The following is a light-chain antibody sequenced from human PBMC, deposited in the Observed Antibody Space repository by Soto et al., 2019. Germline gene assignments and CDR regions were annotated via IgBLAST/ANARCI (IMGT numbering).Light chain of an antibody. V-gene: IGKV3-20*01. CDR3: QQYGSSPPYT. Sequence: EIVLTQSPGTRPLSPGERATLSCRASQSVSSSYLAWYQQKPGQAPSLLIYGASSRATGIPDRFSGSGSGTDFTLTISRLEPEDFAVYYCQQYGSSPPYTFGQGTKLEIK. CDR1: QSVSSSY. CDR2: GAS. J-gene: IGKJ2*01.